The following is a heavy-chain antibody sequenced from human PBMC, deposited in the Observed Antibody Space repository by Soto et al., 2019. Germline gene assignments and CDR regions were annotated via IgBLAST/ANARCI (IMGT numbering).Heavy chain of an antibody. Sequence: QVQLVESGGGVVQPGRSLSLSCAASGFTFRNYVMHWVRQAPGKGLGWVAVISSDGSNKYYADSVKGRFTISRDNSKNTLYLQMNSLRIEDTAVYYCTKDRATHRNYWGQGTLVTVSS. CDR1: GFTFRNYV. CDR3: TKDRATHRNY. J-gene: IGHJ4*02. CDR2: ISSDGSNK. V-gene: IGHV3-30*18. D-gene: IGHD5-12*01.